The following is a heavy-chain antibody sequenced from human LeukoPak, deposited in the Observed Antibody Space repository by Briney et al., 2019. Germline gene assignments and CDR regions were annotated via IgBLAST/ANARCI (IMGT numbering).Heavy chain of an antibody. D-gene: IGHD6-19*01. CDR2: IYYSGST. CDR1: VDSISSYY. V-gene: IGHV4-59*01. Sequence: SETLSLTCTVSVDSISSYYWSWIGQSPGKGLEWIGYIYYSGSTNYNPSLKSRVTISVDTSKTQFSLKLSSVTAADTARYYCARRIAVAGLFDPWGQGTLVTVSS. CDR3: ARRIAVAGLFDP. J-gene: IGHJ5*02.